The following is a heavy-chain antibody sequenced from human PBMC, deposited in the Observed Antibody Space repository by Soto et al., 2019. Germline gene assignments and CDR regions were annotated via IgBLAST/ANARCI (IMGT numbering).Heavy chain of an antibody. V-gene: IGHV3-23*01. CDR3: AKDTAPRIAVKGGFDY. J-gene: IGHJ4*02. CDR1: GFTFSNYA. Sequence: EVQLLESGGGLVQPGGSLRLSCAASGFTFSNYAMSWVRQAPGKGLEWVSGIGGSGSSTYYADSVKGRFTISRDNSKNTLYLQMNSLRAEDTAVHYCAKDTAPRIAVKGGFDYWGQGTLVTVSS. CDR2: IGGSGSST. D-gene: IGHD3-16*01.